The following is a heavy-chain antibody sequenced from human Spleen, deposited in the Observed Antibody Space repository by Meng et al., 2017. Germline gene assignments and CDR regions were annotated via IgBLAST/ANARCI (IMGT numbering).Heavy chain of an antibody. D-gene: IGHD3-9*01. CDR2: ISSSSSYI. J-gene: IGHJ6*02. V-gene: IGHV3-21*01. CDR1: GFTFSSYS. CDR3: ARAYYDIMTGYDRGMDV. Sequence: GESLKISCAASGFTFSSYSMNWVRQAPGKGLEWVSSISSSSSYIYYADSVKGRFTISRDNAKRSLYLQMNSLRAEDTAVYYCARAYYDIMTGYDRGMDVWGQGTTVTVSS.